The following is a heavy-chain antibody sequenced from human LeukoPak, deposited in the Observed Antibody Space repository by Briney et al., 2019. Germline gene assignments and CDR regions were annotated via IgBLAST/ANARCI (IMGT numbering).Heavy chain of an antibody. CDR3: ARDRSSGWYYFDY. CDR1: GYTFTSYG. CDR2: IIPIFGTA. V-gene: IGHV1-69*13. D-gene: IGHD6-19*01. J-gene: IGHJ4*02. Sequence: GASVKVSCKASGYTFTSYGISWVRQAPGQGLEWMGGIIPIFGTANYAQKFQGRVTITADESTSTAYMELSSLRSEDTAVYYCARDRSSGWYYFDYWGQGTLVTVSS.